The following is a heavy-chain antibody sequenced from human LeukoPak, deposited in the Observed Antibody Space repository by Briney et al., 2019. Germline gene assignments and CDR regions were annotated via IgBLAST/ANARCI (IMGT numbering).Heavy chain of an antibody. CDR3: ARAQIPAAAGREGYFDY. CDR2: IYTSGST. Sequence: SETLSLTCTVSGGSISSYYWSWIRQPAGKGLEWIGRIYTSGSTNYNPSLKSRVTMSVDTSKNQFSLKLSSVTAADTAVYYCARAQIPAAAGREGYFDYWGQGTLVTVSS. D-gene: IGHD6-13*01. J-gene: IGHJ4*02. CDR1: GGSISSYY. V-gene: IGHV4-4*07.